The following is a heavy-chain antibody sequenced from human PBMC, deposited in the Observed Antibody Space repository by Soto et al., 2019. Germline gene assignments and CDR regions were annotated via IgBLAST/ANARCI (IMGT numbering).Heavy chain of an antibody. Sequence: EVQLVESGGGLVKPGGSLRLSCAASGFTFSSYSMNWVRQAPGKGLEWVSSISSSSSYIYYADSVKGRFTISRDNAKNSLYLQMNSLRAEDTAVYYCARDPVGLGGGPYFDYWGQGTLVTVSS. CDR1: GFTFSSYS. V-gene: IGHV3-21*01. J-gene: IGHJ4*02. CDR3: ARDPVGLGGGPYFDY. CDR2: ISSSSSYI. D-gene: IGHD3-16*01.